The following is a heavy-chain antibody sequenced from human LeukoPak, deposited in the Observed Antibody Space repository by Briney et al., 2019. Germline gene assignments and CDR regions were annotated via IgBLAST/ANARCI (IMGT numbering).Heavy chain of an antibody. Sequence: SGTLSLTRDVSGGSITQTNYWTWVGQPPGKGLEWIGEVNLQGSTNYNPSLMRRVAISVDTSANHVSLQLTSVTAADTAVYYCAREGGPYRPLDYSGQGTLVTVSS. J-gene: IGHJ4*02. V-gene: IGHV4-4*02. CDR3: AREGGPYRPLDY. CDR2: VNLQGST. CDR1: GGSITQTNY.